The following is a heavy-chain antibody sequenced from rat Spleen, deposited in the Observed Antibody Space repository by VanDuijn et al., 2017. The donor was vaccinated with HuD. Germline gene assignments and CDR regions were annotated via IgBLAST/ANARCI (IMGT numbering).Heavy chain of an antibody. CDR3: ASQYYFDGYYRDF. Sequence: VQLVESGGGQVQPGRSLKLSCVASGFTLTSYNVHWIRQPTGKGLEWMGIIWRGGSTDYNSALKSRLSISRDTSKSQVFLKMNNLQTEDTAMYFCASQYYFDGYYRDFWGQGLMVTVSS. V-gene: IGHV2-30*01. J-gene: IGHJ2*01. D-gene: IGHD1-12*03. CDR1: GFTLTSYN. CDR2: IWRGGST.